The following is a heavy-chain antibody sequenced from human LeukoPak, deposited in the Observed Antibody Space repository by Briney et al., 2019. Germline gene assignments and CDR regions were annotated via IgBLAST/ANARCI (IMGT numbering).Heavy chain of an antibody. J-gene: IGHJ4*02. Sequence: GESLKITCKGSGYSFTSYWIVWVRQMPGKGLEWMGIIYPGDSDTRYSPSFQGQVTISADKSISTAYLQWSSLKASDTAMYCCARLWVATLDSWGQGTLVTVSS. V-gene: IGHV5-51*01. CDR1: GYSFTSYW. CDR2: IYPGDSDT. CDR3: ARLWVATLDS. D-gene: IGHD5-12*01.